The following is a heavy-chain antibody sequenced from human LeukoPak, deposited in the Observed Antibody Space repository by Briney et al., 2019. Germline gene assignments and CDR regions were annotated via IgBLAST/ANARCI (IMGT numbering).Heavy chain of an antibody. D-gene: IGHD2-2*01. CDR1: GFTFSSYA. CDR3: AKAREIVVVPAATFDY. Sequence: GGSLRLSCAASGFTFSSYAMSWVRQAPGKGLEWVSAISGSGGSTYYADSVKGRFTISRGNSKNTLYLQMNSLRAEDTAVYYCAKAREIVVVPAATFDYWGQGTLVTVSS. J-gene: IGHJ4*02. CDR2: ISGSGGST. V-gene: IGHV3-23*01.